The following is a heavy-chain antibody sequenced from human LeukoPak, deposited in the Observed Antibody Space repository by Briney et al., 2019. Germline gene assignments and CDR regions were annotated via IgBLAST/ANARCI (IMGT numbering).Heavy chain of an antibody. CDR2: IYYSGST. D-gene: IGHD2-8*01. CDR1: GGSISSGDYY. Sequence: SETLSLTCTVSGGSISSGDYYWSWIRQPPGKGLEWIGYIYYSGSTYYNPSLKSRVTISVDTSKNQFSLKLSSVTAADTAVYYCARPPMVYAIGKDWYFDLWGRGTLVTVSS. V-gene: IGHV4-30-4*08. CDR3: ARPPMVYAIGKDWYFDL. J-gene: IGHJ2*01.